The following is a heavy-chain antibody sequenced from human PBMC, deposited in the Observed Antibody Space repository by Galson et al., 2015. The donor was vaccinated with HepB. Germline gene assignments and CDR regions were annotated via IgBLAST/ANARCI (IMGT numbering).Heavy chain of an antibody. CDR3: TTSSPGLYYYDSSGYYRVAFDI. V-gene: IGHV3-72*01. Sequence: SLRLSCAASGFTFSDHHMDWVRQAPGKGLEWVGRSRNKPNSYTTEYAASVKGRFTISRDDSKNSLYLQMNSPKTEDTAVYYCTTSSPGLYYYDSSGYYRVAFDIWGQGTMVTVSS. CDR1: GFTFSDHH. CDR2: SRNKPNSYTT. J-gene: IGHJ3*02. D-gene: IGHD3-22*01.